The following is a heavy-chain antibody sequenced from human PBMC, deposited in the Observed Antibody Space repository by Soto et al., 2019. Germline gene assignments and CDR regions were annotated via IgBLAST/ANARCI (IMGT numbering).Heavy chain of an antibody. V-gene: IGHV4-39*01. CDR3: ARRGGRYCSSSSCYPYGMEV. J-gene: IGHJ6*02. Sequence: ESLPLPRTPSGASMSGSKYAWGWIRQPRVKAREWIGSIYYSGSTYYNPSLKSRVSISVDTSKNQFCLKLSSVTAADTAVYYCARRGGRYCSSSSCYPYGMEVWGRGTTVTVSS. CDR1: GASMSGSKYA. CDR2: IYYSGST. D-gene: IGHD2-2*01.